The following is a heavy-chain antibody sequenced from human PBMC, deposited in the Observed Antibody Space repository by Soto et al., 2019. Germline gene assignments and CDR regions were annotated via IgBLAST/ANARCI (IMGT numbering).Heavy chain of an antibody. Sequence: SETLSLTCTVSGGSISSSSYYWGWIRQPPGKGLEWIGYIYYSGSTYYNPSLKSRVTISVDTSKNQFSLKLNSVTAADTAVYYCANSNWFDPWGQGTLVTVSS. CDR2: IYYSGST. CDR3: ANSNWFDP. V-gene: IGHV4-39*01. J-gene: IGHJ5*02. CDR1: GGSISSSSYY.